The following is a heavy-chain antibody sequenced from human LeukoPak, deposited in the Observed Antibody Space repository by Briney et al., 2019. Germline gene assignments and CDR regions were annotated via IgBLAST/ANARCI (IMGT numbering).Heavy chain of an antibody. CDR3: ARAGRWLQVVDY. J-gene: IGHJ4*02. CDR2: IYYSGST. D-gene: IGHD5-12*01. CDR1: GGSISSYY. Sequence: SETLSLTCTVSGGSISSYYWSWIRQPPGKGLEWIGYIYYSGSTNNNPSLKSRVTISVDTSKNQFSLKLSSVTAADTAVYYCARAGRWLQVVDYWGQGTLVTVSS. V-gene: IGHV4-59*01.